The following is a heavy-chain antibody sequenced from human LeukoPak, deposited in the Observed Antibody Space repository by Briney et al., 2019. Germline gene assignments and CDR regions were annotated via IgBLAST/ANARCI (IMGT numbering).Heavy chain of an antibody. Sequence: SETLSFTCTVSGGSISSYYWSWIRQPPGKGLVWIGYSYYSGSTKYNPSLKSRVTISVDTSNNQFSLNLRSVTAADTAVYYYATTTSGGDAFDIWGQGTMVTVSS. CDR2: SYYSGST. CDR3: ATTTSGGDAFDI. V-gene: IGHV4-59*01. J-gene: IGHJ3*02. D-gene: IGHD1-26*01. CDR1: GGSISSYY.